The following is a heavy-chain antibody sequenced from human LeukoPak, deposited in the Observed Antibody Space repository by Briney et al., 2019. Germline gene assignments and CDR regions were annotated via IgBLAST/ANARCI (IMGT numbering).Heavy chain of an antibody. Sequence: SSETLSLTCAVYGGSFSGYYWSWIRQPPGKGLEWIGEINHSGSTNYNPSLKSRVTISVDTSKNQFSLKLSSVTAADTAVYYCARGGGLEPAFDIWGQGTMVTVSS. D-gene: IGHD1-14*01. V-gene: IGHV4-34*01. CDR2: INHSGST. CDR1: GGSFSGYY. CDR3: ARGGGLEPAFDI. J-gene: IGHJ3*02.